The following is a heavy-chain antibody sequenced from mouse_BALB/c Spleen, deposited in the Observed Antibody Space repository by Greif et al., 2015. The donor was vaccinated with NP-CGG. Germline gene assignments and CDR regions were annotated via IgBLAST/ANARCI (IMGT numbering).Heavy chain of an antibody. CDR2: ISDGGSYT. CDR1: GFTFSDYY. J-gene: IGHJ3*01. Sequence: EVKLMESGGGLVKPGGSLKLSCAASGFTFSDYYMYWVRQTPEKRLEWVATISDGGSYTYYPDSVKGRFTISRDNAKNNLYLQMSSLKSEDTAMYYCARGEAFAYWGQGTLVTVSA. CDR3: ARGEAFAY. V-gene: IGHV5-4*02.